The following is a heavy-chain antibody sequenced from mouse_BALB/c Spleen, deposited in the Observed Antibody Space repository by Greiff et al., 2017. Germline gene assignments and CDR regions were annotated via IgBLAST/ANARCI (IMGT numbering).Heavy chain of an antibody. CDR1: GFSLTGYG. V-gene: IGHV2-6-7*01. J-gene: IGHJ3*01. CDR2: IWGDGST. CDR3: ARAENYYGSEGFAY. Sequence: VKLMESGPGLVAPSQSLSITCTVSGFSLTGYGVNWVRQPPGKGLEWLGMIWGDGSTDYNSALKSRLSISKDNSKSQVFLKMNSLQTDDTARYYCARAENYYGSEGFAYWGQGTLVTVSA. D-gene: IGHD1-1*01.